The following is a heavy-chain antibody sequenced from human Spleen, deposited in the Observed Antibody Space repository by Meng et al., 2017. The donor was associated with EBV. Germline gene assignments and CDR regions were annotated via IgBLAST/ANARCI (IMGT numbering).Heavy chain of an antibody. CDR2: ISAYNGYT. D-gene: IGHD1-26*01. Sequence: QSGDAVKKLCADVKITSKTCGYTFSAHYNNWGLQAPRQGLERMGCISAYNGYTDYSQNLQDRVSMATATSTSTAYRELRCLRSDDTAVYYCARLGYKMVGAIPHLDFDYWGQRTLVTVSS. V-gene: IGHV1-18*04. J-gene: IGHJ4*02. CDR1: GYTFSAHY. CDR3: ARLGYKMVGAIPHLDFDY.